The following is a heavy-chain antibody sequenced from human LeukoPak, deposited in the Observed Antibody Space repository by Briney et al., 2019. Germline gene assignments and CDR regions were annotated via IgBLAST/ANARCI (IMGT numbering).Heavy chain of an antibody. CDR2: ISVYNANA. D-gene: IGHD1-1*01. CDR1: GYIFTRFG. J-gene: IGHJ3*01. CDR3: ARAIRNWNDLLSAKVPGGFDV. Sequence: GASVRVSCKTSGYIFTRFGIGWARQAPGRGLEWMGWISVYNANAKYGQKFQDRVTITTDTSTNTVYMELRNLRPDDTAMYYCARAIRNWNDLLSAKVPGGFDVWGQGTVLTVA. V-gene: IGHV1-18*01.